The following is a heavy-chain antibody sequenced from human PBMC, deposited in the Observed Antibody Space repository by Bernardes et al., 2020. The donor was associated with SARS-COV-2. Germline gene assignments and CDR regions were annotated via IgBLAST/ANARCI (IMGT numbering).Heavy chain of an antibody. J-gene: IGHJ4*02. CDR2: VSYDGKLT. CDR1: GFIFSNYG. V-gene: IGHV3-30*18. CDR3: TKEVAEYSSGWYFND. D-gene: IGHD6-19*01. Sequence: GGSLRLSCAASGFIFSNYGMHWVRQAPGKGLEWMAVVSYDGKLTYYADSVKGRFTISRDNSRSMLYLQMNSLRGEDTAVYYCTKEVAEYSSGWYFNDWGLGTLVTVSA.